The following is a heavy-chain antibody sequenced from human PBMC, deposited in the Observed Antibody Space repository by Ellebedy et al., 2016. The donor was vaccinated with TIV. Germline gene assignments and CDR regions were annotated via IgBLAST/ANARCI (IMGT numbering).Heavy chain of an antibody. D-gene: IGHD6-19*01. Sequence: ASVKVSCXVSGYTLTELSMHWVRQAPGKGLEWMGGFDPEDGETIYAQKFQGRVTMTEDTSTDTAYMELSSLRSEDTAVYYCATVWPLLYSSGWYLDYWGQGTLVTVSS. CDR3: ATVWPLLYSSGWYLDY. J-gene: IGHJ4*02. V-gene: IGHV1-24*01. CDR2: FDPEDGET. CDR1: GYTLTELS.